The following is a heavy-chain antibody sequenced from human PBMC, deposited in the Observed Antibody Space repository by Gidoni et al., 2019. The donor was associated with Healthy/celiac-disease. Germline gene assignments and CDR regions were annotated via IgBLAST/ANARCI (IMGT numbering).Heavy chain of an antibody. V-gene: IGHV4-4*07. CDR1: GGPLSSYY. J-gene: IGHJ5*02. D-gene: IGHD3-3*01. Sequence: QVQLQESGPGLVKPSATLSLTCTVPGGPLSSYYWSWIRQPAGKGLEWIGRIYTSGSTNYNPSLKSRFTMSVDTSKNQFSLKLSSVTAADTAVYYCARGAYYDFWSGYPPGWFDPWGQGTLVTVSS. CDR2: IYTSGST. CDR3: ARGAYYDFWSGYPPGWFDP.